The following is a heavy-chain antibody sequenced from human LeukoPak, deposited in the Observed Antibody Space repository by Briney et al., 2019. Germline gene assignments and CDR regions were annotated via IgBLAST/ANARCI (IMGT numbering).Heavy chain of an antibody. CDR3: ARVGSLSSSWAFFDY. CDR2: IYHSGST. V-gene: IGHV4-38-2*02. D-gene: IGHD6-13*01. Sequence: PSETLSLTCTVSGYSISSGYYWGWIRQPPGKGLEWIGSIYHSGSTYYNPSLKSRVTISVDTSKNQFSLKLSSMTAADTAVYYCARVGSLSSSWAFFDYWGQGTLVTVSS. J-gene: IGHJ4*02. CDR1: GYSISSGYY.